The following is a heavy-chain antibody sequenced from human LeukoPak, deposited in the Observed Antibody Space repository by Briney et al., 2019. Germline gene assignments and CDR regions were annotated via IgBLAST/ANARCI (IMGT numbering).Heavy chain of an antibody. CDR3: ARSLADDSYLQH. Sequence: SQTLSLTCAISGDSVSSNSAAWNWIRQSPSRGLEWLGRTYYGSKWYNDYAISVKSRVTINPDTSKNQFSLQLNSVTPEDTAVYYCARSLADDSYLQHWGQGTLVTVSS. D-gene: IGHD3-16*01. CDR1: GDSVSSNSAA. J-gene: IGHJ1*01. CDR2: TYYGSKWYN. V-gene: IGHV6-1*01.